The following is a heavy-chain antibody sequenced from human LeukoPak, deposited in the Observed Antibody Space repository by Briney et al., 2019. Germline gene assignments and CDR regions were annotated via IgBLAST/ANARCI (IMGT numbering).Heavy chain of an antibody. V-gene: IGHV3-23*01. D-gene: IGHD3-22*01. Sequence: GGSLRLSCAASGFTFSSYAMSWARQAPGKGLEWVSAVSGRGYNTYYADSVKGRFTISRDNSKNTLYLQMNSLRAEDTAVYYCANMYYYDSSGYSYYYYGMDVWGQGTTVTVSS. CDR2: VSGRGYNT. J-gene: IGHJ6*02. CDR1: GFTFSSYA. CDR3: ANMYYYDSSGYSYYYYGMDV.